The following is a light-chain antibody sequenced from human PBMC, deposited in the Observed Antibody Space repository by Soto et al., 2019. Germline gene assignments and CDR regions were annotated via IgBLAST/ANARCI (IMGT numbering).Light chain of an antibody. CDR3: QQRSTWPPFS. CDR2: DAP. V-gene: IGKV3-11*01. Sequence: DIVMTQSPLSLPVTPGEPATLSCSASQSIGSYLAWYQHKLGQPPRLLIYDAPNRATGIPVRFSGSGSGTDFTLTISSLEPEDFAVYYCQQRSTWPPFSFGPGTKVDIK. J-gene: IGKJ3*01. CDR1: QSIGSY.